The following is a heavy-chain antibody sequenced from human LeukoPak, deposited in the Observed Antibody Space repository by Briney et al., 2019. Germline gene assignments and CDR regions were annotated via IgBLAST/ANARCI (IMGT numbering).Heavy chain of an antibody. J-gene: IGHJ4*02. CDR2: IWSDGSSQ. CDR3: ASGVPAAIY. Sequence: GGSLRLSCVASGFTFSNYFMHWARQAPGRGLDWVALIWSDGSSQYYADSVKGRFTISRDNSKNTLYLQMNSLRAEDTAVYYCASGVPAAIYWGQGTLVTVSS. CDR1: GFTFSNYF. D-gene: IGHD2-2*01. V-gene: IGHV3-33*01.